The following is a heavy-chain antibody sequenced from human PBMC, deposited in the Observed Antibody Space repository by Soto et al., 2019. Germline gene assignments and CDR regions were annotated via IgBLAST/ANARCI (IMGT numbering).Heavy chain of an antibody. CDR1: GYTFTGYY. CDR3: ARDLRSTVTTINYYYYGMDV. CDR2: INPNSGGT. Sequence: QVQLVQSGAEVKKPGASVKVSCKASGYTFTGYYMHWVRQAPGQGLEWMGWINPNSGGTNYAQKFQGWVTMTMDTSISTAYMELSRLRSDDTAVYYCARDLRSTVTTINYYYYGMDVWGQGTTVTVSS. V-gene: IGHV1-2*04. D-gene: IGHD4-17*01. J-gene: IGHJ6*02.